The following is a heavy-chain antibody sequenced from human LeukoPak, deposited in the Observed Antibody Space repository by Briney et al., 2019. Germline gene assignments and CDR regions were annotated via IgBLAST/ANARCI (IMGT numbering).Heavy chain of an antibody. CDR3: ARGTVATTYCGGDCYSLYYYYYYMDV. J-gene: IGHJ6*03. CDR2: IYYSGST. V-gene: IGHV4-59*01. CDR1: GGSISSYY. Sequence: SETLSLTCTVSGGSISSYYWSWIRQPPGKGLEWIGYIYYSGSTNYNPSLKSRVTISVDTSKNQFSLKLSSVTAADTAVYYCARGTVATTYCGGDCYSLYYYYYYMDVWGKGTTVTISS. D-gene: IGHD2-21*02.